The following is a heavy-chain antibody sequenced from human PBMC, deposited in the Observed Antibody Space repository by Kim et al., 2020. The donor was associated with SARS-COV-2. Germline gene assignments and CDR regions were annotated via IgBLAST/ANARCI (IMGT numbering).Heavy chain of an antibody. J-gene: IGHJ4*02. D-gene: IGHD2-2*01. V-gene: IGHV3-15*01. CDR1: GIPFANAW. CDR2: IKSEANDETS. CDR3: TTVSMR. Sequence: GGSLRLSCAVSGIPFANAWMSWVRQAPGKGLEWVGRIKSEANDETSDYSAPVKVRFTIARDKSKNTLFLLSSSLKTEDSGVYYCTTVSMRWGQGTLVTIS.